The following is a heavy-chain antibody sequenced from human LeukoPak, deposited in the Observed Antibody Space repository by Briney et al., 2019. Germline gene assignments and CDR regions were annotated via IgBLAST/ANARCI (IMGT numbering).Heavy chain of an antibody. CDR3: ARRIAAAVSDGFDL. CDR1: GYSFITYW. V-gene: IGHV5-51*01. CDR2: IYPGDSDT. D-gene: IGHD6-13*01. Sequence: GESLKISCKASGYSFITYWIGWVRQMPGKGLEWIGIIYPGDSDTRYSPSFQGQVTISADKSISTAYLQWRSLKASDTAMYYCARRIAAAVSDGFDLWGQGTMVTVSS. J-gene: IGHJ3*01.